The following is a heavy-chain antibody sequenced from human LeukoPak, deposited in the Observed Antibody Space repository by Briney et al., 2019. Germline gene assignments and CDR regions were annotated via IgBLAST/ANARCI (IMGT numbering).Heavy chain of an antibody. Sequence: PTGGSLRLSCAASGFTFSSYGMHWVRQAPGKGLEWVAVISYDGSNKYYADSVKGRFTISRDNSKNTLYLQMNSLRAEDTAVYYCARGPIHINYYDSSGYYYYFDYWGQGTLVTVSS. D-gene: IGHD3-22*01. CDR2: ISYDGSNK. J-gene: IGHJ4*02. V-gene: IGHV3-30*03. CDR3: ARGPIHINYYDSSGYYYYFDY. CDR1: GFTFSSYG.